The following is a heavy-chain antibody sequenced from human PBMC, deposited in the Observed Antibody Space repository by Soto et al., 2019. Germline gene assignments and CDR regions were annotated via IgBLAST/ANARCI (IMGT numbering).Heavy chain of an antibody. J-gene: IGHJ5*02. Sequence: ASVKVSCKASGGTFSSYAISWVRQAPGQGLEWMGGIIPIFGTANYAQKFQGRVTITADESTSTAYMELSSLRSEDTAVYYCAVIGYYSGGSCYEPWGQGTLVTVSS. CDR2: IIPIFGTA. CDR3: AVIGYYSGGSCYEP. CDR1: GGTFSSYA. D-gene: IGHD2-15*01. V-gene: IGHV1-69*13.